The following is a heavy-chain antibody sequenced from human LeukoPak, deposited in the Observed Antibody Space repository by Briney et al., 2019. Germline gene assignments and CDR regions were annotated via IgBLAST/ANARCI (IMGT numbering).Heavy chain of an antibody. CDR1: GGSLSNSH. CDR2: IYKTGST. CDR3: ARRNILTEGEAFDI. Sequence: PSETLSLTCTVSGGSLSNSHWSWIRQPAGKGLEWIGIIYKTGSTNYNPSLKSRVTISRDTSKNQFSLKLSSVTAADTAVYYCARRNILTEGEAFDIWGQGTMVTVSS. J-gene: IGHJ3*02. D-gene: IGHD3-9*01. V-gene: IGHV4-4*07.